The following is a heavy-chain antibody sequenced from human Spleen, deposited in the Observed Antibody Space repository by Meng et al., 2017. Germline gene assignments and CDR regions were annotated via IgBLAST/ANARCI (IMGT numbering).Heavy chain of an antibody. V-gene: IGHV3-30*01. Sequence: GESLKISCAASGLTFSSYAMHWVRQAPGKGLEWVAVISNDGSIKHYADSVKGRLTISRDNSKNTLYLQMNSLRREDTALYNCAGAYSYGYFAFDIWGQGTTVTVSS. D-gene: IGHD5-18*01. CDR1: GLTFSSYA. CDR3: AGAYSYGYFAFDI. CDR2: ISNDGSIK. J-gene: IGHJ3*02.